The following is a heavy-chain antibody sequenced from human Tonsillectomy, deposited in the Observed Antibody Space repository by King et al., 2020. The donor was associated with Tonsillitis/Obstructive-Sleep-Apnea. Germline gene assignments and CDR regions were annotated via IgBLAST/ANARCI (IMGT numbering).Heavy chain of an antibody. CDR2: ISTSRSYI. CDR3: ARDEEEAGER. Sequence: VPLVSSGGGLVQPGGSLRLSCAASGFTFSRYRLNWVRPAPGQGLEWVSSISTSRSYIYHADSVKGRFTISRDNAKHSLYLQMHSLRAEDTEGEDGARDEEEAGERGGRGTRGT. V-gene: IGHV3-21*01. CDR1: GFTFSRYR. D-gene: IGHD3-16*01. J-gene: IGHJ3*01.